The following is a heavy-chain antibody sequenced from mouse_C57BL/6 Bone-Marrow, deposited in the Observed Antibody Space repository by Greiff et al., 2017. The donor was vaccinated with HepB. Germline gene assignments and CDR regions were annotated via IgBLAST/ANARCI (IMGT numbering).Heavy chain of an antibody. V-gene: IGHV1-76*01. CDR2: IYPGSGNT. Sequence: VQLQQSGAELVRPGASVKLSCKASGYTFTDYYINWVKQRPGQGLEWIASIYPGSGNTYYNEKFKSKATLTAEKSSSTAYMQLSSLTSEDSAVYFCAKAVEGYFDVWGTGTTVTVSS. J-gene: IGHJ1*03. D-gene: IGHD1-1*01. CDR3: AKAVEGYFDV. CDR1: GYTFTDYY.